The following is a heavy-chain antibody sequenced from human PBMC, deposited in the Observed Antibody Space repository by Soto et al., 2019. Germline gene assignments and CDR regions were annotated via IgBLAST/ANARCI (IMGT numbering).Heavy chain of an antibody. Sequence: SVKVSCKASGGTFNSYAISWVRQAPGQGIEWMGGIIPIFDTANYAQKFQGRVTITADESTSTAYMELSSLRSEDTAVYYCARGERNTAMKTWAQIFAYWGQGTLVTVSS. CDR1: GGTFNSYA. V-gene: IGHV1-69*13. J-gene: IGHJ4*02. CDR3: ARGERNTAMKTWAQIFAY. D-gene: IGHD5-18*01. CDR2: IIPIFDTA.